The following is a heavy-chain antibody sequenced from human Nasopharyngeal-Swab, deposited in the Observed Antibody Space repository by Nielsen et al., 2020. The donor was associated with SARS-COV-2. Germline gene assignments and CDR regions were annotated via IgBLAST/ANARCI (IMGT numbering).Heavy chain of an antibody. CDR2: ISASSSYI. CDR1: GFTFSTYN. Sequence: GESLKISCVASGFTFSTYNMNWVRQTPGKGLEWVSSISASSSYIWYADSVKGRFTISRDNAENSLYLQMNNLRADDTAVYYCARTAALCGGDCYSEFFQHWGQGTLVTVSS. V-gene: IGHV3-21*01. CDR3: ARTAALCGGDCYSEFFQH. J-gene: IGHJ1*01. D-gene: IGHD2-21*02.